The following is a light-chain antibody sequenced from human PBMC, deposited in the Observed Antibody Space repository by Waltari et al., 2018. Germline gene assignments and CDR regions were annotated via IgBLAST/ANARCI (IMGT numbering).Light chain of an antibody. CDR3: AAWDDRLSAVV. V-gene: IGLV1-47*01. J-gene: IGLJ2*01. CDR1: SSNIGSNS. Sequence: QSVLTQPPSASGTPGQRVTISCSGSSSNIGSNSVYWYQHLPGTAPKLLINYSKQRTQRVPDAFSGSKSGTQSSWAFSELLSEEEADYYRAAWDDRLSAVVFGGGTKLTVL. CDR2: YSK.